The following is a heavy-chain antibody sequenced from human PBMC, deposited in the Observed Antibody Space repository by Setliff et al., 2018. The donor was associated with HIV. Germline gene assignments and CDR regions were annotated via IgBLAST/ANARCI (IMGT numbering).Heavy chain of an antibody. V-gene: IGHV3-48*01. CDR1: GFTFGDYA. CDR2: ISMSSHTSV. D-gene: IGHD1-26*01. J-gene: IGHJ4*01. Sequence: GESLKISCTASGFTFGDYAMSWVRQAPGEGLEWVSYISMSSHTSVIYSDSVKGRFTISRDNARNSFYLQMNSLRVDDTAVYFCARDKWASGFDFWGHGTLVTVSS. CDR3: ARDKWASGFDF.